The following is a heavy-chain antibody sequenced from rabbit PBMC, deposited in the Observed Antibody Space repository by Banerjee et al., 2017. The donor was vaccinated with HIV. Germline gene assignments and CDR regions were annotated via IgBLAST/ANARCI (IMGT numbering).Heavy chain of an antibody. CDR1: GFSFSNKYV. J-gene: IGHJ4*01. Sequence: QEQLEESGGDLVKPERSLTLTCTASGFSFSNKYVMCWVRQAPGKGLECIACINTGSSGSTYYASWAKGRFSISRSNSLNTVTLQMTSLTAADTATYFCARDLSSSGWSDFDLGGPGTLVTVS. CDR3: ARDLSSSGWSDFDL. D-gene: IGHD4-1*01. CDR2: INTGSSGST. V-gene: IGHV1S45*01.